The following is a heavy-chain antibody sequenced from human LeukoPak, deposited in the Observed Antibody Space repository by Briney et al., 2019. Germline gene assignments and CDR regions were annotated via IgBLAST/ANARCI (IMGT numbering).Heavy chain of an antibody. CDR3: AKDPYDFWSGYYREYYFDY. D-gene: IGHD3-3*01. CDR1: GFTFSSYS. Sequence: GGSLRLSCAASGFTFSSYSMNWVRQAPGKGLEWVSAISGSGGSTYYADSVKGRFTISRDNSKNTLYLQMNSLRAEDTAVYYCAKDPYDFWSGYYREYYFDYWGQGTLVTVSS. V-gene: IGHV3-23*01. CDR2: ISGSGGST. J-gene: IGHJ4*02.